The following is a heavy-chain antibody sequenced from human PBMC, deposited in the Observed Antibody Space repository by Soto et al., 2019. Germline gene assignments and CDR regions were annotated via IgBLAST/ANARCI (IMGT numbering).Heavy chain of an antibody. CDR1: GFTFSSYA. CDR2: ISYDGSNK. D-gene: IGHD3-3*01. J-gene: IGHJ6*02. Sequence: GGSLRLSCAASGFTFSSYAVHWVRQAPGKGLEWVAVISYDGSNKYYADSVKGRFTISRDNSKNTLYLQMNSLRAEDTAVYYCARGQHYDFWSGYYTHGSDYYYGMDVWGQGTTVTVSS. CDR3: ARGQHYDFWSGYYTHGSDYYYGMDV. V-gene: IGHV3-30-3*01.